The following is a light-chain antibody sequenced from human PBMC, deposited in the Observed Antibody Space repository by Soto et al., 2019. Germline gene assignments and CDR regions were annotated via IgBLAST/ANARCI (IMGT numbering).Light chain of an antibody. J-gene: IGLJ2*01. CDR2: DVT. CDR1: SSDVGEENY. V-gene: IGLV2-11*02. CDR3: CSYAGGYFFEVI. Sequence: QSALTQPPSASGSPGQSVTITCSGTSSDVGEENYVSWYQQHPGKVPKLILYDVTKRPSGVPGRFSGSRSGNTASLTISGLQIEDEAHYYCCSYAGGYFFEVIFGGGTKLTVL.